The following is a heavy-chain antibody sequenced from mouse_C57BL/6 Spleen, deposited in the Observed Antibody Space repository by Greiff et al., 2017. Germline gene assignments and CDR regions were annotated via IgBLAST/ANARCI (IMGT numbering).Heavy chain of an antibody. CDR1: GFTFSSYG. Sequence: DVQLVESGGDLVKPGGSLKLSCAASGFTFSSYGMSWVRQTPDKRLEWVATISSGGSYTYYPDSVKGRFTISRDNAKNTLYLQRSSLKSEDTAMYYCARHRDGYYFDYWGQGTTLTVSS. J-gene: IGHJ2*01. V-gene: IGHV5-6*01. CDR2: ISSGGSYT. D-gene: IGHD2-3*01. CDR3: ARHRDGYYFDY.